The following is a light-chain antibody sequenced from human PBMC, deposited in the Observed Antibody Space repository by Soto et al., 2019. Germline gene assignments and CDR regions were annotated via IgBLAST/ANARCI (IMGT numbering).Light chain of an antibody. V-gene: IGKV3-20*01. CDR2: DAS. CDR3: QQFSSYPLT. J-gene: IGKJ4*01. Sequence: EFVLTQSPGTLSLSPGERATLSFRASQTVRNNYLAWYQQKPGQAPRLLIYDASSRATGIPDRFSGGGSGTHFTLPIRSLEPDDLAVYYCQQFSSYPLTLGGGTKVDLK. CDR1: QTVRNNY.